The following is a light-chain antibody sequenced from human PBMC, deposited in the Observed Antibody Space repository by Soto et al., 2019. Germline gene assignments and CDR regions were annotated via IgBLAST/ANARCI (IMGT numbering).Light chain of an antibody. CDR3: QVWDSSSDHVV. CDR2: YDT. V-gene: IGLV3-21*02. J-gene: IGLJ2*01. Sequence: SYELTQPPSVSVAPGQAARTTCGGNNIGGKDVHWYQQKPGQAPVLVVYYDTDRPSGIPERFSGSKSGNTATLTISRVEAEDEADYYCQVWDSSSDHVVFGGGTKLTVL. CDR1: NIGGKD.